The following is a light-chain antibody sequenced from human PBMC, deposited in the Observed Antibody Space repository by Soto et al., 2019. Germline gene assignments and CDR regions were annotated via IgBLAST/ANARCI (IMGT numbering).Light chain of an antibody. CDR3: QVWDNSTDHVV. CDR2: DVS. CDR1: NIGTKS. V-gene: IGLV3-21*02. Sequence: SYELTQPPSVSVAPGQTARITCGGDNIGTKSVHWYQQRPGQAPVLVVYDVSDRPSRIPERFSGSNSGNTATLTISRVEAGDEADFYCQVWDNSTDHVVFGGGTKLTVL. J-gene: IGLJ2*01.